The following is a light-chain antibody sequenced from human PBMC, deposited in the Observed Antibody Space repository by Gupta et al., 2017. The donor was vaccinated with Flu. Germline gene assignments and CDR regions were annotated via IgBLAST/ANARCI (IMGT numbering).Light chain of an antibody. CDR2: AAS. CDR1: QSVSSNL. J-gene: IGKJ1*01. CDR3: QQYSISWT. V-gene: IGKV3-20*01. Sequence: EIVLTQSPGTLSLSPGERATLSCRASQSVSSNLLAWYQQQPGLAPRLLIYAASSRATGIPDRFSGSGSGTDFTLTISRLEPEDFAVYYCQQYSISWTFGQGTKVEIK.